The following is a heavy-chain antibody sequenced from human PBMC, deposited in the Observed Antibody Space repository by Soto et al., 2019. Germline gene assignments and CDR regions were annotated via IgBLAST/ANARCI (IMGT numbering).Heavy chain of an antibody. J-gene: IGHJ4*02. CDR3: VRNRSARGLDY. Sequence: GASVKVSCKASGYTFTSYGISWVRQAPGQGLEWMGWISAYNGNTNYAQKLQGRVTMTTDTSTSTAYMELRSLRSDDTAVYYCVRNRSARGLDYWGQATLVTVSS. D-gene: IGHD3-10*01. CDR2: ISAYNGNT. V-gene: IGHV1-18*01. CDR1: GYTFTSYG.